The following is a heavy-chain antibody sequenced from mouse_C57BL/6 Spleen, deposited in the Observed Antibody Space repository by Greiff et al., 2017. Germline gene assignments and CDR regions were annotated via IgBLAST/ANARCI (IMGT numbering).Heavy chain of an antibody. V-gene: IGHV1-5*01. D-gene: IGHD1-1*01. CDR2: IYPGNSDT. J-gene: IGHJ4*01. CDR3: TITTVVEGYAMDY. CDR1: GYTFTSYW. Sequence: EVQLQQSGTVLARPGASVKMSCKTSGYTFTSYWMHWVKQRPVPGLEWIGAIYPGNSDTSYNQKFNGKAKLTAVTSASTAYMELSSLTNEDSAVYYCTITTVVEGYAMDYWGQGNSVTVSS.